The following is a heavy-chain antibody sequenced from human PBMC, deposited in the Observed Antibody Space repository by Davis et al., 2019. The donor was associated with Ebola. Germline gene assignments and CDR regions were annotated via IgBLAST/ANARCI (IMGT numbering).Heavy chain of an antibody. CDR3: AVRIRFLEKNYYYYGMDV. J-gene: IGHJ6*04. V-gene: IGHV3-23*01. Sequence: GESLKISCTDSVITFSSYAMTWVRQAPGKGLEWVSAISGSGGSTYYADSVKGRFTISRDNSKNTLYLQMNSLRAEDTAVYYCAVRIRFLEKNYYYYGMDVWGKGTTVTVSS. CDR1: VITFSSYA. CDR2: ISGSGGST. D-gene: IGHD3-3*01.